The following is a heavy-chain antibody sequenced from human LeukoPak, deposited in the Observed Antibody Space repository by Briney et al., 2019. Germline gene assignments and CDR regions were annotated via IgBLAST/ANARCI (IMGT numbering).Heavy chain of an antibody. Sequence: SETLSLTCAVYGGSFSGYYWSWVRQPPGKGLEGIGEINHSGSTNYNPSLKSRGTISVDTSKNQFSLKLSSVTAADTAVYYCARGVRSSIYSYGFMNYWGQGTLVTVSS. J-gene: IGHJ4*02. CDR2: INHSGST. CDR1: GGSFSGYY. CDR3: ARGVRSSIYSYGFMNY. D-gene: IGHD5-18*01. V-gene: IGHV4-34*01.